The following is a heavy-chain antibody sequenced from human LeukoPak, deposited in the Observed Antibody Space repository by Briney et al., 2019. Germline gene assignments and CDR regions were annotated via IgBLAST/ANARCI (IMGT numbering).Heavy chain of an antibody. V-gene: IGHV3-7*03. CDR3: ARYRVTTNDYFDY. D-gene: IGHD4-17*01. CDR2: IKQDGSEK. J-gene: IGHJ4*02. Sequence: PGGSLRLSCAASGFTFSNAWMSWVRQAPGKGLEWVANIKQDGSEKYYVDSVKGRFTISRDNAKNSLYLQLNSLRDDDTAVYYCARYRVTTNDYFDYWGQGTLVTVSS. CDR1: GFTFSNAW.